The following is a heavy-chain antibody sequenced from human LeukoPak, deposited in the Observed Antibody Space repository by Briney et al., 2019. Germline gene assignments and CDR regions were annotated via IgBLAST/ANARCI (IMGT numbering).Heavy chain of an antibody. V-gene: IGHV3-53*01. Sequence: PGGSLRLSCGAYGFSVSSNYMSWVRQAPGRGLEWVSVIYSDGRTFYVDSVKGRFTISRDNSKNTLYLQMNSLRGEDTAIYYCARGEGGILAAPEDCWGQGTLVTVAS. CDR3: ARGEGGILAAPEDC. J-gene: IGHJ4*02. D-gene: IGHD6-13*01. CDR2: IYSDGRT. CDR1: GFSVSSNY.